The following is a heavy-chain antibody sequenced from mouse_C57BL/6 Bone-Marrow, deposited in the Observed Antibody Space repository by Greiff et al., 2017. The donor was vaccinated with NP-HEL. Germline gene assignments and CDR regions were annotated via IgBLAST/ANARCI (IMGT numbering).Heavy chain of an antibody. V-gene: IGHV5-4*03. D-gene: IGHD2-5*01. CDR2: ISDGGSYT. J-gene: IGHJ4*01. Sequence: EVKLVESGGGLVKPGGSLKLSCAASGFTFSSYAMSWVRQTPEKRLEWVATISDGGSYTYYPDNVKGRFTISRDNAKNNLYLQMSHLKSEDTAMYYCARSRGAYYSNYEYAMDYWGQGTSVTVSS. CDR1: GFTFSSYA. CDR3: ARSRGAYYSNYEYAMDY.